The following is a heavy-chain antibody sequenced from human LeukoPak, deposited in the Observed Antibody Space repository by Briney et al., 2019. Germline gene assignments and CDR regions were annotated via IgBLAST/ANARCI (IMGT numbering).Heavy chain of an antibody. Sequence: GGSLRLSCAASGFTFSSYAMHWVRQAPGKGLEWVAFIRYDGSDKYYADSVKGRFTISRDNSKNTLYLQMNSLRAEDTAVYYCAKDRGSSGSYYTFDYWGQGTLVTVSS. D-gene: IGHD3-10*01. J-gene: IGHJ4*02. CDR2: IRYDGSDK. V-gene: IGHV3-30*02. CDR3: AKDRGSSGSYYTFDY. CDR1: GFTFSSYA.